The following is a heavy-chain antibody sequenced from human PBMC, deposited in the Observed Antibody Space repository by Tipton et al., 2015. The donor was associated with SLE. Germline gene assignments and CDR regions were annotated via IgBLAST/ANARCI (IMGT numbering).Heavy chain of an antibody. J-gene: IGHJ6*02. CDR1: GGSFSGYY. CDR2: SNPSGST. Sequence: TLSLTCAVYGGSFSGYYWSWIRQPPGKGLEWIGESNPSGSTNYNPSLKSRVTISVDTSKNQLSLKLTSVTAADTSVYYCAREGGYAGSGSYGTVWGQGTTVTVSS. V-gene: IGHV4-34*01. D-gene: IGHD3-10*01. CDR3: AREGGYAGSGSYGTV.